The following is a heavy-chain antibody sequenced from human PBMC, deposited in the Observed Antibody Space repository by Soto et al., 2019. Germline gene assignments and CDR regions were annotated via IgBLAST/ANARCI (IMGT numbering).Heavy chain of an antibody. J-gene: IGHJ5*02. CDR2: ISAYNGNT. D-gene: IGHD6-13*01. V-gene: IGHV1-18*04. Sequence: ASVKVSCKASGYTFTSYGISWVRQAPGQGLEWMGWISAYNGNTNYAQKLPGRVTMTTDTSTSTAYMELRSLRSDDTAVYYCERGDYSKTYNWFDPWGQGTLVTVSS. CDR3: ERGDYSKTYNWFDP. CDR1: GYTFTSYG.